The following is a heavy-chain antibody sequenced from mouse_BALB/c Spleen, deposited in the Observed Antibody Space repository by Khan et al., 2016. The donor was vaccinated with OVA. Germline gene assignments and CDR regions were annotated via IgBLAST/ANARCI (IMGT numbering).Heavy chain of an antibody. D-gene: IGHD2-12*01. V-gene: IGHV1-4*01. J-gene: IGHJ4*01. CDR3: ARRTTGYTMDS. Sequence: QVQLQQSGAELARPGASVRMSCMASGYTFTSNTMHWIKQRPGQGLEWIGYINPRSGYTTYNQNFKDKATLTADKSSSTAYMQLSSLTSEDSAVYYCARRTTGYTMDSWGQGTSVTVSS. CDR1: GYTFTSNT. CDR2: INPRSGYT.